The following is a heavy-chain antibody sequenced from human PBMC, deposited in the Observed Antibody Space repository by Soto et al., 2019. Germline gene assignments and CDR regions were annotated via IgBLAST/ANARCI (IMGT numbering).Heavy chain of an antibody. V-gene: IGHV4-59*01. CDR3: ARERRDGQKVSFDY. CDR1: GGSISSFY. J-gene: IGHJ4*02. Sequence: QVQLQESGPGLVKPSETLSLTCTVSGGSISSFYWSWIRQPPGKGLEWIGYCYDRGSTNYNPSLKSRVTISVDTSKNQFSLRLSSVTAADTAVYYCARERRDGQKVSFDYWGQGTLVTVSS. CDR2: CYDRGST.